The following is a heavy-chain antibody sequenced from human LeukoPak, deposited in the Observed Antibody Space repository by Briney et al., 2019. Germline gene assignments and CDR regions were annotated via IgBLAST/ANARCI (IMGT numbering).Heavy chain of an antibody. CDR3: ARVAMGYYDFWSGYSGAFDI. CDR2: IIPIFGTA. D-gene: IGHD3-3*01. V-gene: IGHV1-69*13. Sequence: SVKVSCKASGGTFSSYAISWVRQAPGQGLEWMGGIIPIFGTANYAQKFQGRVTITADESTSTAYMELSSLRSEDTAVYYCARVAMGYYDFWSGYSGAFDIWGQGTMVTVSS. J-gene: IGHJ3*02. CDR1: GGTFSSYA.